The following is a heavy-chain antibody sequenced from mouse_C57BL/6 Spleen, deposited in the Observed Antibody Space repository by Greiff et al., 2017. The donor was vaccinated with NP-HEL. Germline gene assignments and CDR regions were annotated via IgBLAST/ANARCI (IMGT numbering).Heavy chain of an antibody. V-gene: IGHV1-64*01. CDR3: ARLGHDYGVYAMDC. J-gene: IGHJ4*01. CDR1: GYTFTSYW. Sequence: VQLQQPGAELVKPGASVKLSCKASGYTFTSYWMHWVKQRPGQGLEWIGMIHPNSGSTNYNEKFKSKATLTVDKSSSTAYMQLSSLTSEDSAVYYCARLGHDYGVYAMDCWGQGTSVTVSS. D-gene: IGHD2-4*01. CDR2: IHPNSGST.